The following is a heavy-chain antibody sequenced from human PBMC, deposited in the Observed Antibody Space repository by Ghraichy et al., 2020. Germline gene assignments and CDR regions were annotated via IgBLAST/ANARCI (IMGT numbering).Heavy chain of an antibody. CDR2: INHSGST. V-gene: IGHV4-34*01. Sequence: SETLSLTCAVYGGSFSGYYWSWIRQPPGKGLEWIGEINHSGSTNYNPSLKSRVTISVDTSKNQFSLKLSSVTAADTAVYYCARGPIKQSEVVPAAIPFDYWGQGTLVTVSS. D-gene: IGHD2-2*01. CDR3: ARGPIKQSEVVPAAIPFDY. CDR1: GGSFSGYY. J-gene: IGHJ4*02.